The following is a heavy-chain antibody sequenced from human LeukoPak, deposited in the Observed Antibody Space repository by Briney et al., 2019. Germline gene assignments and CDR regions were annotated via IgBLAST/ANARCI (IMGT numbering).Heavy chain of an antibody. CDR2: IIPIFGTA. J-gene: IGHJ4*02. V-gene: IGHV1-69*05. CDR1: GGTFSSYA. Sequence: SVKVSCKASGGTFSSYAISWLRQAPGQGLEWMGRIIPIFGTANYAQKFQGRVTITTDESTSTAYMELSSLRSEDTAVYCWAREEVTNGVYWGQGTLVTVSS. CDR3: AREEVTNGVY. D-gene: IGHD2-21*02.